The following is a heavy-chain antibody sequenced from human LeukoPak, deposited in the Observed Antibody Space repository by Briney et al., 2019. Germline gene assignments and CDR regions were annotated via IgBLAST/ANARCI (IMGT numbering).Heavy chain of an antibody. D-gene: IGHD6-19*01. CDR1: GGSVCSNY. CDR3: ARGSGWYPH. Sequence: SETLSLTCSVSGGSVCSNYWSWVRQPPGKGLEWIGYISYSGDTKYNPSLKSRLSMSVDTSKNQCSLMLTSVTAADTAVYYCARGSGWYPHWGQGTLVTVSS. V-gene: IGHV4-59*02. J-gene: IGHJ1*01. CDR2: ISYSGDT.